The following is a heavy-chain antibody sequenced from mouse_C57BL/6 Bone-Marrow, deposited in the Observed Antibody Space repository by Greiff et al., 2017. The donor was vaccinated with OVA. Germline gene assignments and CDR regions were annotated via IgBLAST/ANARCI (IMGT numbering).Heavy chain of an antibody. J-gene: IGHJ3*01. CDR3: ARDYYYGSSGFAY. Sequence: VKLMESGPGLVKPSQSLYITCTVSGFSLTSYGVHWVRQSPGQGLEWLGVIWRGGSKHYNAAFMSSLRITKDKSKSQVILKMNSLQADDTAIDFCARDYYYGSSGFAYWGQGTLVTVSA. V-gene: IGHV2-5*01. CDR1: GFSLTSYG. D-gene: IGHD1-1*01. CDR2: IWRGGSK.